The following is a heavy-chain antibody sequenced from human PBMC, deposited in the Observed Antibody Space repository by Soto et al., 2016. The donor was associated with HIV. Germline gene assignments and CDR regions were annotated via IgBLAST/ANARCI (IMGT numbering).Heavy chain of an antibody. CDR1: GFTVSSNY. Sequence: EVQLVESGGGLVQPGGSLRLSCAASGFTVSSNYMSWVRQAPGKGLEWVSVIYSGGSTYYADSVKGRFTISRDNSKNTLYLQMNSLRAEDTAVYYCARSSGSPPPGGYYYGMDVWGQGTTVTVSS. J-gene: IGHJ6*02. V-gene: IGHV3-66*01. CDR2: IYSGGST. D-gene: IGHD3-3*01. CDR3: ARSSGSPPPGGYYYGMDV.